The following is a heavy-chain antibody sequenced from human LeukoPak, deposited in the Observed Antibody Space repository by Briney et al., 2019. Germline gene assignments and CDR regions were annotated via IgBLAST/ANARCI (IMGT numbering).Heavy chain of an antibody. CDR1: GFTFSSYA. CDR2: ISYDGSNK. CDR3: ARDRTGSYWFDY. J-gene: IGHJ4*02. Sequence: GRSLRLSCAASGFTFSSYAMHWVRQAPGKGLEWVAVISYDGSNKYYADSVKGRSTISRDNSKNTLYLQMNSLRAEDTAVYYCARDRTGSYWFDYWGQGTLVTVSS. V-gene: IGHV3-30*04. D-gene: IGHD1-26*01.